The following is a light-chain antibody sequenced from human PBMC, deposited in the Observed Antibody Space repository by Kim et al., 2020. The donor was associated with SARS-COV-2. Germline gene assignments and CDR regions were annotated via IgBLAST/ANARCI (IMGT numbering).Light chain of an antibody. CDR3: QQSYSKPWT. Sequence: SASVGDRVTITCQTSQSIDNYFNWYQHKGGKAPRILVYGAHNLRTGLPSRFSGSGSGTEFSLTLRSLQPEDSATYYGQQSYSKPWTFVQGTKLGI. V-gene: IGKV1-39*01. CDR1: QSIDNY. J-gene: IGKJ2*02. CDR2: GAH.